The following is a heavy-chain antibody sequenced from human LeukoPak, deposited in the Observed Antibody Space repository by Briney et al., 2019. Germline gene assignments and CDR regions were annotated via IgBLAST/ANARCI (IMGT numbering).Heavy chain of an antibody. D-gene: IGHD3-22*01. CDR3: AWIVVVKRDAFDI. CDR1: GFTFSSYA. J-gene: IGHJ3*02. V-gene: IGHV3-30*09. Sequence: GGSLRLSCAASGFTFSSYAMHWVRQAPGKGLEWVAVISYDGSNKYYADSVKGRFAISRDNSKNTLYLQVNSLRAEDTAVYYCAWIVVVKRDAFDIWGQGTMVTVSS. CDR2: ISYDGSNK.